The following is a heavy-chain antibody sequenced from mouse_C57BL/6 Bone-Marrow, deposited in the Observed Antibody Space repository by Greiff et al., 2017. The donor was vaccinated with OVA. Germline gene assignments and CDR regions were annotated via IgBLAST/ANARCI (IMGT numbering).Heavy chain of an antibody. CDR2: ISRGGDYI. CDR3: TRGGDYDGEDY. D-gene: IGHD2-4*01. Sequence: EVNVVESGEGLVKPGGSLKLSCAASGFTFSSYAMSWVRQTPEKRLEWVAYISRGGDYIYYADTVKGRFTISRDNARNTLYLQMSSLKSEDTAMYYCTRGGDYDGEDYWGQGTSVTVSS. CDR1: GFTFSSYA. V-gene: IGHV5-9-1*02. J-gene: IGHJ4*01.